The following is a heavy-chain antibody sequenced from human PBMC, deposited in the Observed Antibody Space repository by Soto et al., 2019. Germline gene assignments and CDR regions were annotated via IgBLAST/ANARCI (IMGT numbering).Heavy chain of an antibody. Sequence: SETLSLTCSVSGVSFTSYYWTWIRQAPGKGPEWIGYIHHSGISNYNPSLESRVTMSVDTSKNQFFLKLTSVTAADTAVYYCARDLTIGGFFDPWGQGTLVTVSS. CDR1: GVSFTSYY. D-gene: IGHD3-10*01. V-gene: IGHV4-59*01. J-gene: IGHJ5*02. CDR2: IHHSGIS. CDR3: ARDLTIGGFFDP.